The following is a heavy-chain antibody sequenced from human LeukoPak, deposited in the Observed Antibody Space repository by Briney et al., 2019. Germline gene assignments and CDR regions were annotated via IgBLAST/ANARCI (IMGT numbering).Heavy chain of an antibody. CDR2: IHTSGST. V-gene: IGHV4-4*07. J-gene: IGHJ3*02. Sequence: PSETLSLTCTVSGGSISYYYWSWIRQPAGKGLQWIGRIHTSGSTKYNPSLNSRVTVSVDTSKNQISLKLNSVTAADTAVYYCARENVAAAQRPFDIWGQGTMVTVSS. CDR1: GGSISYYY. D-gene: IGHD6-13*01. CDR3: ARENVAAAQRPFDI.